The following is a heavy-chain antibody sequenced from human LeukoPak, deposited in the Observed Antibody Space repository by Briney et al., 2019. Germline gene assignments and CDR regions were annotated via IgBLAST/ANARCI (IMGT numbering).Heavy chain of an antibody. CDR2: INHSGST. CDR1: GGSFSGYY. D-gene: IGHD6-13*01. CDR3: ARNPYSSSWYGDGVRYYFDY. Sequence: PSETLSLTCAVYGGSFSGYYWSWLRQPPGKGLEWIGEINHSGSTNYNPSLKSRVTISVDTSKNQFSLKLSSVTAADTAVYYCARNPYSSSWYGDGVRYYFDYWGQGTLVTVSS. V-gene: IGHV4-34*01. J-gene: IGHJ4*02.